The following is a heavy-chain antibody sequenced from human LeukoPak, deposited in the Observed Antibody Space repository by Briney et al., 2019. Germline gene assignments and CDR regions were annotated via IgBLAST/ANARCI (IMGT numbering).Heavy chain of an antibody. Sequence: PSETLSLTCTVSGGPISSYYWNWIRQSPGNRLQWIGYVYYSGTTKYNPSLRSRLTISVDMSKSQVSLRLTSVTIADAAVYYCVRGGVRAIPHDDYYYYGMDVWGQGTTVTVSS. CDR1: GGPISSYY. D-gene: IGHD3-10*01. CDR2: VYYSGTT. V-gene: IGHV4-59*01. J-gene: IGHJ6*02. CDR3: VRGGVRAIPHDDYYYYGMDV.